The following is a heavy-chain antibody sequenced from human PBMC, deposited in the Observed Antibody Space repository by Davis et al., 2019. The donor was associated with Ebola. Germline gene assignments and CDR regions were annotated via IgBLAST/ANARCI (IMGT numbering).Heavy chain of an antibody. CDR2: INAGNGNT. Sequence: AASVKVSCKASGYTFTGYYMHWVRQAPGQGLEWMGWINAGNGNTKYSQKFQGRVTITRDTSASTAYMELSSLRSEDTAVYYCARARGYLYYYGMDVWGQGTTVTVSS. CDR3: ARARGYLYYYGMDV. D-gene: IGHD3-22*01. CDR1: GYTFTGYY. J-gene: IGHJ6*02. V-gene: IGHV1-3*01.